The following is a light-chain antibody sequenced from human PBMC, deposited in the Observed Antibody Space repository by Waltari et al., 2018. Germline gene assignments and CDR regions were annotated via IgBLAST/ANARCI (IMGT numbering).Light chain of an antibody. J-gene: IGKJ1*01. V-gene: IGKV3-15*01. CDR2: GAS. Sequence: EIMMTQSPATLSVFAGESATISCRASHSIRSKLSWYQHKPGQAPWLLIYGASTSATGIPTRFSGSGSGTEFPLTNSSLQSEEFAVYFCQQYDNWLGTFGQGTKVEIK. CDR3: QQYDNWLGT. CDR1: HSIRSK.